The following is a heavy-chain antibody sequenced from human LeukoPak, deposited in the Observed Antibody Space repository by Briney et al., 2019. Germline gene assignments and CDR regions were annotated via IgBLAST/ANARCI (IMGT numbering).Heavy chain of an antibody. Sequence: SETLSLTCTVSGGSINSYYWSWIRQPPGKGLEWIGYIYYSGSTNYNPSLKSRVTISVDTSKNQFSLKLSSVTAADTAVYYCARGDEYSGVDYWGQGTLVTVSP. J-gene: IGHJ4*02. CDR2: IYYSGST. D-gene: IGHD3-10*01. CDR1: GGSINSYY. V-gene: IGHV4-59*01. CDR3: ARGDEYSGVDY.